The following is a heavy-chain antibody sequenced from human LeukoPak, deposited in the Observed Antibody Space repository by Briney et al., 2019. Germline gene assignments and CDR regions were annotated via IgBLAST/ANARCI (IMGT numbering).Heavy chain of an antibody. V-gene: IGHV1-2*02. J-gene: IGHJ6*03. Sequence: GASVKVSCKASGYTFTGYYMHWVRQAPGQGLEWMGYIYPNNGATKYAQKFQGRVTLTRDTSISTAYMELSSLRSEDTAVYYCATPRSSIAARRGYYYYYMDVWGKGTTVTVSS. CDR3: ATPRSSIAARRGYYYYYMDV. CDR2: IYPNNGAT. D-gene: IGHD6-6*01. CDR1: GYTFTGYY.